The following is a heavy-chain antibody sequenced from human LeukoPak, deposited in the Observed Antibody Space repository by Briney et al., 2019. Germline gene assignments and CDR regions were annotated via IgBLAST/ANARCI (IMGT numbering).Heavy chain of an antibody. CDR1: GFTFSSYW. D-gene: IGHD6-19*01. J-gene: IGHJ4*02. V-gene: IGHV3-7*01. Sequence: PGGSLRLSCAASGFTFSSYWMAWVRQAPGQGLEWVANIKQDGSEKYYVDSVKGRFTISRDNAKNSLYLQMNSLRAEDTAVYYCARDSSGWYYFDYWGQGTLVTVSS. CDR2: IKQDGSEK. CDR3: ARDSSGWYYFDY.